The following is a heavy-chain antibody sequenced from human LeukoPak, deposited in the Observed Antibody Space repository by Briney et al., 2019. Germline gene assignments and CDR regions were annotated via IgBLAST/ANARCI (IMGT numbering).Heavy chain of an antibody. J-gene: IGHJ4*02. CDR1: GESFSGYY. Sequence: SETLSLTCAVYGESFSGYYWSWIRQPPGKGLEWIGEINHSGSTNYNPSLKSRVTISVDTSKNQFSLKLSSVTATDTAVYYCATSGGTLGPTNYFAYWGQGTLVTVSS. CDR3: ATSGGTLGPTNYFAY. CDR2: INHSGST. D-gene: IGHD3-16*01. V-gene: IGHV4-34*01.